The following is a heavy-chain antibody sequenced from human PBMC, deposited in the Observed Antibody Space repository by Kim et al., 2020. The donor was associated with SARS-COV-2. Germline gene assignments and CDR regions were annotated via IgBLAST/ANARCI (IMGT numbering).Heavy chain of an antibody. V-gene: IGHV3-48*03. D-gene: IGHD1-26*01. CDR3: AREERSYYDDYYYGMDV. Sequence: GGSLRLSCAASGFTFSSYEMNWVRQAPGKGLEWVSYISSSGSTIYYADSVKGRFTISRDNAKNSLYLQMNSLRAEDTAVYYYAREERSYYDDYYYGMDVWGQGTTVTVSS. CDR2: ISSSGSTI. CDR1: GFTFSSYE. J-gene: IGHJ6*02.